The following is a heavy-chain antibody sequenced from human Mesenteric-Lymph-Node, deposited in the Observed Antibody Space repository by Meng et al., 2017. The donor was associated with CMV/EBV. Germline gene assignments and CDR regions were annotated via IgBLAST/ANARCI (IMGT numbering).Heavy chain of an antibody. Sequence: GESLKISCTVSGFTFSSYGMHWVRQAPGKGLEWVAFIRYDGSNKYYADSVKGRFTISKDNSKNLLYLQMSSLRAEDTAVYYCARQSLDYALGSFDYWGQGTLVTVSS. CDR1: GFTFSSYG. CDR3: ARQSLDYALGSFDY. V-gene: IGHV3-30*02. J-gene: IGHJ4*02. CDR2: IRYDGSNK. D-gene: IGHD4-17*01.